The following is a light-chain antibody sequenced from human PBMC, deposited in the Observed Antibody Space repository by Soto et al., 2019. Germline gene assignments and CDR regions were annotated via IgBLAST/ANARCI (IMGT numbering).Light chain of an antibody. CDR2: DDT. J-gene: IGLJ3*02. Sequence: SYELTQTPSVSVAPGQTARITCGGNNIRNKSVQWYQQKPGQAPVVVVYDDTNRPSGIPERFSGSNSVNTATLTISRVEAGDEADYYCQVWDSSSDHWVFGGGTKVTVL. V-gene: IGLV3-21*02. CDR3: QVWDSSSDHWV. CDR1: NIRNKS.